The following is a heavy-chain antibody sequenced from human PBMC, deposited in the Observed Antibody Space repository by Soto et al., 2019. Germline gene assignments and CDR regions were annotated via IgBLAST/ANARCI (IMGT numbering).Heavy chain of an antibody. CDR3: AKNGHPPYHYSALDV. Sequence: QGHLVQSGAEVKKPGASVKVSCKASGYTFTRYGICWVRQAPGQGLVWLVWISGYNGDTNYAQNLQGKVTMTTDTSTPTAYMERRSLTSAYTAVYYCAKNGHPPYHYSALDVWVQGTTVTVSS. CDR2: ISGYNGDT. V-gene: IGHV1-18*01. J-gene: IGHJ6*02. CDR1: GYTFTRYG.